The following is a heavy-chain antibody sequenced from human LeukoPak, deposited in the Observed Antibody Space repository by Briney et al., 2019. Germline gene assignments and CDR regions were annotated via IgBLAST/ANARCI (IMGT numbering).Heavy chain of an antibody. CDR3: ARDEFWSGYSPVPYYYYYYGMDV. V-gene: IGHV1-69*13. CDR2: IIPIFGTA. J-gene: IGHJ6*02. Sequence: SVKVSCKASGGTFSSYAISWVRQAPGQGLEWMGGIIPIFGTANYAQKFQGRVTITADESTSAAYMELSSLRSEDTAVYYCARDEFWSGYSPVPYYYYYYGMDVWGQGTTVTVSS. CDR1: GGTFSSYA. D-gene: IGHD3-3*01.